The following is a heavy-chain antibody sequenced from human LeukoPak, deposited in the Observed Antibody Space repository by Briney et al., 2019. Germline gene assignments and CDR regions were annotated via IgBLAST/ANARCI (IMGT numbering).Heavy chain of an antibody. Sequence: GGSLRLSCAASGFTFSSYAMSWVRQAPGKGLEWVSAISGNGGSTYYADSVKGRFTISRDNSKNTLYLQMNSLRAEDTAVYYCAKQTGYSYGSHFDYWGQGTLVTVSS. CDR1: GFTFSSYA. J-gene: IGHJ4*02. CDR2: ISGNGGST. D-gene: IGHD5-18*01. CDR3: AKQTGYSYGSHFDY. V-gene: IGHV3-23*01.